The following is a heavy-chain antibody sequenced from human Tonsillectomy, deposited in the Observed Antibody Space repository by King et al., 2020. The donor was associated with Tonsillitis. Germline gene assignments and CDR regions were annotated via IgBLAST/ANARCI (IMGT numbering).Heavy chain of an antibody. CDR1: GYTFTGYY. CDR2: INPNSGGT. Sequence: QFQLVQSGAEVKKPGASVKVSCKASGYTFTGYYMHWVRQAPGQGLEWMGWINPNSGGTNYAQKFQGRVTMTRDTSISTAYMELSRLRSDDTAVYFCARELGCSSTSCYSKWFDPWGQGTLVTVSS. J-gene: IGHJ5*02. V-gene: IGHV1-2*02. D-gene: IGHD2-2*01. CDR3: ARELGCSSTSCYSKWFDP.